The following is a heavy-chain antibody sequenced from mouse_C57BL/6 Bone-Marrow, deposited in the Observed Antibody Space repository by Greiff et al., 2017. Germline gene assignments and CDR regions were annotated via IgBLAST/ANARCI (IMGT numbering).Heavy chain of an antibody. J-gene: IGHJ2*01. D-gene: IGHD1-1*01. V-gene: IGHV1-19*01. Sequence: EVKLQQSGPVLVKPGASVKMSCKASGYTFTDYYMNWVKQSHGKSLEWIGVINPYNGGTSYNQKFKGKAKLTVDKSSSTAYMELNSLTSEDSAVYYCAIITTVVPFDYWGQGTTLTVSS. CDR3: AIITTVVPFDY. CDR2: INPYNGGT. CDR1: GYTFTDYY.